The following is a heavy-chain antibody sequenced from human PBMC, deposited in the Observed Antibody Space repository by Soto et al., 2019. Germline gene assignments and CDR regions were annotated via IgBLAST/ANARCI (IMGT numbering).Heavy chain of an antibody. CDR2: IYYSGTT. J-gene: IGHJ4*02. CDR3: ARDPIPVPMYYFDY. CDR1: GYSISSSNW. D-gene: IGHD6-19*01. V-gene: IGHV4-28*03. Sequence: XXTLSLTCAVSGYSISSSNWWGWIRQPPGKGLEWIGYIYYSGTTYYNPSLKSRVTMSVDTSKNQFSLKLTPVTAEDTAVYFCARDPIPVPMYYFDYWGQGSLVTVSS.